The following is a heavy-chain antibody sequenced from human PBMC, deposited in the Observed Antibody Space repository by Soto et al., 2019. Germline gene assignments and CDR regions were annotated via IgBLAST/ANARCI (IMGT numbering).Heavy chain of an antibody. D-gene: IGHD2-2*01. CDR1: GFTFSSYG. Sequence: VQLVESGGGVVQPGRSLRLSCAASGFTFSSYGMHWVRQAPGKGLEWVANIKEDGSERHYVDSVKGRFTISRDNAKNSLYLQMNSLRAEDTAVYHCARYCKSPSCRHDGGFDPLGQGTLVNVSS. CDR2: IKEDGSER. V-gene: IGHV3-7*01. J-gene: IGHJ5*02. CDR3: ARYCKSPSCRHDGGFDP.